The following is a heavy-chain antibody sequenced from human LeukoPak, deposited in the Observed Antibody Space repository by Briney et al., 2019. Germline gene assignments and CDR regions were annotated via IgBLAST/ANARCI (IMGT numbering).Heavy chain of an antibody. D-gene: IGHD3-10*01. CDR1: GGSISSYY. J-gene: IGHJ5*02. V-gene: IGHV4-4*07. Sequence: SETLSLTCTVSGGSISSYYWSWIRQPAGKGLEWIGRIYTSGSTNYNPSLKSRVTMSVDTPKNQFSLKLSSVTAADTAVYYCARVQLLWFGELLYSWFDPWGQGTLVTVSS. CDR3: ARVQLLWFGELLYSWFDP. CDR2: IYTSGST.